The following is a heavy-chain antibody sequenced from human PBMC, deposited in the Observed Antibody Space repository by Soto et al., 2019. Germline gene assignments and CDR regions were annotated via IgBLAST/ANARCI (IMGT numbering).Heavy chain of an antibody. Sequence: PGGSLRLSCAASGFTFTNFAMSWVRQAPGRGLEWVSGISASGRDTYYADSAKDRFTVSRDNSKNTLYLQMNSLRAEDTAIYYCAKGKASGWYYFDYWGQGARVTVSS. CDR1: GFTFTNFA. CDR3: AKGKASGWYYFDY. V-gene: IGHV3-23*01. CDR2: ISASGRDT. D-gene: IGHD6-19*01. J-gene: IGHJ4*02.